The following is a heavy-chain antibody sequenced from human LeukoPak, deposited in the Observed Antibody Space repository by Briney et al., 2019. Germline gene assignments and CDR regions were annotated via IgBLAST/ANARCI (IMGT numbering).Heavy chain of an antibody. CDR1: GDSISNYY. CDR3: ARLGEKADFDY. CDR2: IKQDGSES. V-gene: IGHV3-7*01. Sequence: ETLSLTCTVSGDSISNYYWSWIRQAPGKGLEWVANIKQDGSESYYVDSVKGRFTFSRDNTKNSLYLQINSLRAEDTAVYYCARLGEKADFDYWGQGTLVTVSS. J-gene: IGHJ4*02. D-gene: IGHD3-16*01.